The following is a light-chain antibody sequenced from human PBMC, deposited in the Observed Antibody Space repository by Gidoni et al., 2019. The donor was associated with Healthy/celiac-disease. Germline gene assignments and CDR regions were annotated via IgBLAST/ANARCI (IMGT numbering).Light chain of an antibody. V-gene: IGKV4-1*01. CDR2: WAS. Sequence: DIVMTQSPDSLAVSLGERATINCKSSQSVLYSSKNKNYLAWYQQKPGQPPKLLIYWASTRESGVPDRFSGSGSGTDFTLTISSLQAEYVAFYYCQQYYSTPLTFGGGTKVEIK. CDR3: QQYYSTPLT. CDR1: QSVLYSSKNKNY. J-gene: IGKJ4*01.